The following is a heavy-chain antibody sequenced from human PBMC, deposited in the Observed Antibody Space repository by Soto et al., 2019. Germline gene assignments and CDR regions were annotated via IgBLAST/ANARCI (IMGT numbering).Heavy chain of an antibody. CDR2: ISGSGGST. D-gene: IGHD3-22*01. Sequence: GGSLRLSCAASGFTFSSYAMSWVRQAPGKGLEWVSAISGSGGSTYYADSVKGRFTISRDNSKNTLYLQMNSLRAEDTAVYYCAKGPTYDSSGYHAFDIWGQGTMVTVS. V-gene: IGHV3-23*01. CDR3: AKGPTYDSSGYHAFDI. J-gene: IGHJ3*02. CDR1: GFTFSSYA.